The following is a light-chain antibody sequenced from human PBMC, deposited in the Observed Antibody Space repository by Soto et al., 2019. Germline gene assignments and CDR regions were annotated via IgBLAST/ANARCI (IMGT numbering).Light chain of an antibody. J-gene: IGLJ2*01. CDR2: EVS. CDR1: SSDVGNYKY. CDR3: SSYTTSSTLVV. V-gene: IGLV2-14*01. Sequence: QSALTQPPSASGSPGQSVTITCTGTSSDVGNYKYVSWYQQHPGKAPKLMIYEVSHRPSGVSDRFSGSKSGNTASLTISGLQAEDEADYYCSSYTTSSTLVVFGGGTKLTVL.